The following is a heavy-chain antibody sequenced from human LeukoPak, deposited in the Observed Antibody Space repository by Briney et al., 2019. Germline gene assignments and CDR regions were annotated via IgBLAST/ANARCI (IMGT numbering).Heavy chain of an antibody. Sequence: GESLKISCKVSGYSFTSYCIGWVRQMPGKGLEWMGIIYPGDSGPTYSPSFQGQVTISVDKSINTAYLQWSSLQASDTAMYYCGMSGDRVPLQDDVFDVWGQGTMVTVSS. CDR1: GYSFTSYC. V-gene: IGHV5-51*01. CDR3: GMSGDRVPLQDDVFDV. CDR2: IYPGDSGP. D-gene: IGHD1-26*01. J-gene: IGHJ3*01.